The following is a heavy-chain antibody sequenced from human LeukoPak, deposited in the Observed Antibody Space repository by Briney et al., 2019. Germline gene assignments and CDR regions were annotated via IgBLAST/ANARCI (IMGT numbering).Heavy chain of an antibody. V-gene: IGHV4-59*01. CDR1: GGSISSYY. D-gene: IGHD5-12*01. CDR3: ARDHGATIDY. CDR2: IYYSGST. Sequence: SETLSLTCTVSGGSISSYYWSWIRQPPGKGLEWIGYIYYSGSTNYNPSLKSRVTISVDTPKNQFSLKLSSVTAADTAVYYCARDHGATIDYWGQGTLVTVSS. J-gene: IGHJ4*02.